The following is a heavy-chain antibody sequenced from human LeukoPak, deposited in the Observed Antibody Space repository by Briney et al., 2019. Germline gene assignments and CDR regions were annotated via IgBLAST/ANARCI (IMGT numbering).Heavy chain of an antibody. V-gene: IGHV4-39*07. CDR3: ARDSHAWYGQYYFDF. CDR1: GGSIIDSSYY. D-gene: IGHD6-13*01. J-gene: IGHJ4*02. CDR2: IYYFGTT. Sequence: SETLSLTCTVSGGSIIDSSYYWGWIRQPPGKGLEWIGNIYYFGTTLYNPSLKSRVTMSVDTSKNQFSLKLSSVTAADTAVYYCARDSHAWYGQYYFDFWGQGALVTVSS.